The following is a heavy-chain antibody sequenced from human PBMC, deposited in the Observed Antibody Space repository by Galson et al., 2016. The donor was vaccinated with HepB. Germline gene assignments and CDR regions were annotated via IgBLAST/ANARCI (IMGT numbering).Heavy chain of an antibody. V-gene: IGHV1-46*03. J-gene: IGHJ4*02. CDR1: GGNFSSYS. CDR3: TRDYNWAIDY. CDR2: INRGGPGT. D-gene: IGHD1-1*01. Sequence: SVKVSCKAFGGNFSSYSISWVRQAPGQGLEWMGIINRGGPGTIYAQKFQDRLTMTSDTSTSTVYMELSSLRAEDPALYYCTRDYNWAIDYWGQGTLVTVSS.